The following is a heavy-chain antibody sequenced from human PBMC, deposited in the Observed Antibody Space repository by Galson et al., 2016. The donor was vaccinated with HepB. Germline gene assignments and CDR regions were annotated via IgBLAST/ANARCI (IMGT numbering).Heavy chain of an antibody. D-gene: IGHD3-9*01. CDR2: IYPGDSDT. V-gene: IGHV5-51*01. CDR1: GYTFTTYW. CDR3: ARLTFDWPRGRYFDI. J-gene: IGHJ3*02. Sequence: QSGAEVKKPGESLNISCKGSGYTFTTYWIGWVRQMPGKGLEWMGIIYPGDSDTRYSPSFRGQVTISADKSITTAYLQWSSLKASDSAIYYCARLTFDWPRGRYFDIWGQGTMVTVSS.